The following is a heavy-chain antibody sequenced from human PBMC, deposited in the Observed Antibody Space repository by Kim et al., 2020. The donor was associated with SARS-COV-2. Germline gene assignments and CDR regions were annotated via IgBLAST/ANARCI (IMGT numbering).Heavy chain of an antibody. V-gene: IGHV1-18*01. J-gene: IGHJ5*02. Sequence: ASVKVSCKTTGYGFSPSGISWVRQAPGQGLEWVGWISGKDGNSGNSRFSQKFQGRVTMTTDISTSTAYMEVKGLTLDDTAVYYCAKDDGGNWFDPWGPGTLVSVST. CDR1: GYGFSPSG. CDR2: ISGKDGNSG. CDR3: AKDDGGNWFDP. D-gene: IGHD1-1*01.